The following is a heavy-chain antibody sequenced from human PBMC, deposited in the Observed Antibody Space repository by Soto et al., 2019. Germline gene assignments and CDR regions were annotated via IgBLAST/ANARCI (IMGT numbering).Heavy chain of an antibody. V-gene: IGHV4-39*01. Sequence: ASETLSLTCTVSGGSVSSSTHYWGWIRQPPGKGLEWIGTIYYSGITYYNPSLQSRVTISVDTSKNQFSLRLSFVTAADAALYFCARQDVRAWGRFDPWGQGTLVTVSS. CDR1: GGSVSSSTHY. J-gene: IGHJ5*02. CDR3: ARQDVRAWGRFDP. D-gene: IGHD7-27*01. CDR2: IYYSGIT.